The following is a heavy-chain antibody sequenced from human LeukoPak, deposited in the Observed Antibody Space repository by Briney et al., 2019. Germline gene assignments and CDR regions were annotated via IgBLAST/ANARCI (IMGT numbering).Heavy chain of an antibody. D-gene: IGHD6-13*01. J-gene: IGHJ4*02. CDR1: GYSFTSYW. CDR3: ARHEGYSSSAEVY. Sequence: KPGESLRISCKGSGYSFTSYWISWVRQMPGKGLEWMGRSDPSDAYTNYSPSFQGHVTISSDKSIKTAYLQWSSLKASDTAMYYCARHEGYSSSAEVYWGQGTLVTVSS. V-gene: IGHV5-10-1*01. CDR2: SDPSDAYT.